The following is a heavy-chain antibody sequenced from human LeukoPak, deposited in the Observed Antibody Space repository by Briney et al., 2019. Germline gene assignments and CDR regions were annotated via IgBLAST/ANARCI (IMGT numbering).Heavy chain of an antibody. Sequence: GGSLRLSCAASGFTFSNYAMSWVRQAPGKGLEWVSIICGNGGSTVYADSVKGRFTISRDNSKNMLYLQMNSLRAEDTAVYYFANPGGGYGSGSYPFDYWGQGTLVTVSS. CDR3: ANPGGGYGSGSYPFDY. J-gene: IGHJ4*02. V-gene: IGHV3-23*01. D-gene: IGHD3-10*01. CDR2: ICGNGGST. CDR1: GFTFSNYA.